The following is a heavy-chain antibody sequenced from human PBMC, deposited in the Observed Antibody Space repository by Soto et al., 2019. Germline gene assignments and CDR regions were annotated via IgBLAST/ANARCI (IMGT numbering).Heavy chain of an antibody. J-gene: IGHJ5*02. CDR3: ARDSDMVRGVILNWGWFDP. CDR1: GYTFTSYA. Sequence: QVQLVQSGAEEKKPGASVKVSCKASGYTFTSYAMHWVRQAPGQRLEWMGWINAGNGNTKYSQKFQGRVTITRDTSASTAYMELSSLRSEDTAVYYCARDSDMVRGVILNWGWFDPWGQGTLVTVSS. CDR2: INAGNGNT. V-gene: IGHV1-3*05. D-gene: IGHD3-10*01.